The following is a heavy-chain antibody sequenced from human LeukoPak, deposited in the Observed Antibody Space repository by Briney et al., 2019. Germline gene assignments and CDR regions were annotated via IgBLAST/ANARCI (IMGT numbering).Heavy chain of an antibody. Sequence: GGSLRLFCIASGFTFRNAWMSWVRQVPGKGLEWIGRINSKTDGGPTVYSAPVQGRFNISRDDSKNTLFLQMNSLETDDTAVYYCATGPLDYWGQGALVTVSS. CDR3: ATGPLDY. CDR1: GFTFRNAW. CDR2: INSKTDGGPT. J-gene: IGHJ4*02. V-gene: IGHV3-15*01.